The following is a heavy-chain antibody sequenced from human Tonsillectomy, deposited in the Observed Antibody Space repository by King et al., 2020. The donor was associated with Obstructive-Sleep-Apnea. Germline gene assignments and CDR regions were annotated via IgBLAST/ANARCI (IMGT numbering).Heavy chain of an antibody. D-gene: IGHD6-19*01. J-gene: IGHJ4*02. Sequence: QLVQSGPEVKKPGASVKVSCKAFGYTFTSYAISWVRQATGQGLEWMGWISTYNGNTNYAQQLQGRVIMTTDTSTSTAYMELRSLRSDDTAVYYCARRGAYSSGLYYFDYWGQGTLVTVSS. CDR3: ARRGAYSSGLYYFDY. CDR1: GYTFTSYA. CDR2: ISTYNGNT. V-gene: IGHV1-18*04.